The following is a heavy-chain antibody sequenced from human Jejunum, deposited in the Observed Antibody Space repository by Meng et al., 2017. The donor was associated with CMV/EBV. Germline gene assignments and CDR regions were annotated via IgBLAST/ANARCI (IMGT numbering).Heavy chain of an antibody. CDR1: GDTPPAAV. Sequence: CKASGDTPPAAVLFWVRQAPGQGLEWMGWINSHSGATQYAQKFPGRVTMTRDTSISTVYMDLSSLRSDDTADYYCLTYTSSSHSFGPWGQGTLVTVSS. CDR3: LTYTSSSHSFGP. D-gene: IGHD6-6*01. CDR2: INSHSGAT. V-gene: IGHV1-2*02. J-gene: IGHJ5*02.